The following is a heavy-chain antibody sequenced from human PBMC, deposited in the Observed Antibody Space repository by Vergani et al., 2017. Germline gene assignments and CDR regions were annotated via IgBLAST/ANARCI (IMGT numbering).Heavy chain of an antibody. J-gene: IGHJ4*02. CDR3: AREGFYDYVWGSYRLRGGYYFDY. D-gene: IGHD3-16*02. CDR1: GYTFTYRY. Sequence: QMQLVQSGAEVKKTGSSVKVSCKASGYTFTYRYLHWVRQAPGQALEWMGWITPFNGNTNYAQKFQDRVTITRDRAMSTAYMELSSLRSEDTAMYYCAREGFYDYVWGSYRLRGGYYFDYWGQGTLVTVSS. V-gene: IGHV1-45*02. CDR2: ITPFNGNT.